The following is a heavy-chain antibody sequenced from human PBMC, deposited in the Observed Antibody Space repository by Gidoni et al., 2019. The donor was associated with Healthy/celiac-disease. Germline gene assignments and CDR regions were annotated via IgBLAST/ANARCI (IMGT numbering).Heavy chain of an antibody. V-gene: IGHV3-9*01. Sequence: LVQPGRSLRLSCAASGFTFDDYAMHWVRQAPGKGLEWVPGISWNSGSIGYADSVKGRFTISRDNAKNSLYLQMNSLRAEDTALYYCAKDLIAVAGTFSGYYYGMDVWGQGTTVTVSS. D-gene: IGHD6-19*01. CDR1: GFTFDDYA. CDR3: AKDLIAVAGTFSGYYYGMDV. J-gene: IGHJ6*02. CDR2: ISWNSGSI.